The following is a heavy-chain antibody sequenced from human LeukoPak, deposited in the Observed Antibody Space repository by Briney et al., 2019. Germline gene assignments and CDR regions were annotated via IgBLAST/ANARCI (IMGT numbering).Heavy chain of an antibody. V-gene: IGHV3-48*01. CDR1: GFIFSGYS. CDR3: AINGCYRGVCDFDV. Sequence: GGSLRLSYAASGFIFSGYSMNWVRQAPGKGLEWVSYISNSAILYADSVKGRFTISRDNARNSLYLQMNSLRAEDTAVYYCAINGCYRGVCDFDVWGQGTMVTVSS. J-gene: IGHJ3*01. CDR2: ISNSAI. D-gene: IGHD2-21*01.